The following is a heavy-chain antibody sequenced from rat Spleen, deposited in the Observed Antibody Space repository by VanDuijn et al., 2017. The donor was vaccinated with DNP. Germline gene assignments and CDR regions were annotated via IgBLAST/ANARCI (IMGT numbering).Heavy chain of an antibody. CDR3: ARGSDGVWLAY. J-gene: IGHJ3*01. CDR2: INTGSGGT. D-gene: IGHD4-3*01. V-gene: IGHV1-43*01. CDR1: GYTFTTYY. Sequence: QVQLRQSGAEPAKPGSSVKISCKASGYTFTTYYMTWIKQTTGQGLEYLGYINTGSGGTNYNEKFKGKATLTVDKSSSTAFMQLSSLTPDDSAVYYCARGSDGVWLAYWGQGTLVTVSS.